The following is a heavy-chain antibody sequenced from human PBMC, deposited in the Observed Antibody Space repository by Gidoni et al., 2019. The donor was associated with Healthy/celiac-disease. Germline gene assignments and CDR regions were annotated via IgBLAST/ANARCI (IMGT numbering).Heavy chain of an antibody. CDR2: ISSSSSYI. D-gene: IGHD3-10*01. V-gene: IGHV3-21*01. CDR1: GFTFSSYS. Sequence: EVQLVESGGGLVKPGGSLRLSCAASGFTFSSYSMNWVRQAPGKGLEWVSSISSSSSYIYYADSVKGRFTISRDNAKNSLYLQMNSLRAEDTAVYYCARSLGPRSPQDYWGQGTLVTVSS. CDR3: ARSLGPRSPQDY. J-gene: IGHJ4*02.